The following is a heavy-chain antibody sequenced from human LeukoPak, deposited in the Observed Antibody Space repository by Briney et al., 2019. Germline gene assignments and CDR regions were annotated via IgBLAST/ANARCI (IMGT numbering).Heavy chain of an antibody. CDR3: ATQHSSTLSYYFDY. CDR1: GFTFSSYE. CDR2: ISSSGSTI. D-gene: IGHD6-13*01. Sequence: GGSLRLSCAASGFTFSSYEMNWVRQAPGKGLEWVSYISSSGSTIYYADSVKGRFTISRDISKNTLYLQMNSLRAEDTAVYYCATQHSSTLSYYFDYWGQGTLVTVSS. V-gene: IGHV3-48*03. J-gene: IGHJ4*02.